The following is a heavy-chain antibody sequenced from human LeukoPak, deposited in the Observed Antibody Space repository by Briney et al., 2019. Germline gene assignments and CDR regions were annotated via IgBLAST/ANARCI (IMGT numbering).Heavy chain of an antibody. Sequence: SETPSLTCTVSGGSISSYYWSWIRQPPGKGLEWIGYIYYSGSTNYNPSLKSRVTISVDTSKNQFSLKLSSVTAADTAVYYCARAPLRAVFDYWGQGTLVTVSS. D-gene: IGHD3-10*01. J-gene: IGHJ4*02. CDR3: ARAPLRAVFDY. CDR2: IYYSGST. V-gene: IGHV4-59*01. CDR1: GGSISSYY.